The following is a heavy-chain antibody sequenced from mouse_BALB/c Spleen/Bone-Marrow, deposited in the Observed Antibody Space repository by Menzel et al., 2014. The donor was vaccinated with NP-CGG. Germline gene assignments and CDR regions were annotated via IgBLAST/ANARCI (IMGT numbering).Heavy chain of an antibody. J-gene: IGHJ2*01. V-gene: IGHV5-17*02. D-gene: IGHD4-1*01. Sequence: EVKVVESGGGLVQPGGSRKLSCAASGFTFSSFGMHWVRQAPEKGLEWVAYISSGSSPIFYADTVKGRFTISRDNPKNTLFLQMTSLRSEETAIYYCTRGGNWEDFDYWGQGTTLTVSS. CDR2: ISSGSSPI. CDR3: TRGGNWEDFDY. CDR1: GFTFSSFG.